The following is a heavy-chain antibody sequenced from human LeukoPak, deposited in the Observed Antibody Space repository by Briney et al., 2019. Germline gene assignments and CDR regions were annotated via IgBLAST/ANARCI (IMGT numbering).Heavy chain of an antibody. V-gene: IGHV1-18*01. CDR3: AREINVIVATIRGDAFDI. J-gene: IGHJ3*02. D-gene: IGHD5-12*01. CDR2: ISAYNGNT. Sequence: RASVKVSCKASGYTFTSYGISWVRQAPGQGLKWMGWISAYNGNTNYAQKLQGRVTMTTDTSTSTAYMELRSLRSDDTAVYYCAREINVIVATIRGDAFDIWGQGTMVTVSS. CDR1: GYTFTSYG.